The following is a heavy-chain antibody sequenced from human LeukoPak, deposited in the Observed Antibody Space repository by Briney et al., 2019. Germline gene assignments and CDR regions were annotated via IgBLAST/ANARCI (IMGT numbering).Heavy chain of an antibody. J-gene: IGHJ3*02. CDR1: GGSISSGGYY. Sequence: PSETLSLTCTVSGGSISSGGYYWSWLRQHPGKGLEWIGYIYYSGSTYYNPSLKSRVTISVDTSKNQFSLKLSSVTAADTAVYYCARDDYGDYWGAFDIWGQGTMVTVSS. D-gene: IGHD4-17*01. V-gene: IGHV4-31*03. CDR3: ARDDYGDYWGAFDI. CDR2: IYYSGST.